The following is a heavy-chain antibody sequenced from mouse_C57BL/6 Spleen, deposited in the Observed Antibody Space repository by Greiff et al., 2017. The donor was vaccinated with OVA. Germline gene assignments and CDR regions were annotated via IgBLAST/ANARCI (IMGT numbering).Heavy chain of an antibody. CDR3: ARSPIYYDYDWYFDV. CDR2: INPNNGGT. J-gene: IGHJ1*03. D-gene: IGHD2-4*01. V-gene: IGHV1-26*01. CDR1: GYTFTDYY. Sequence: VQLQQSGPELVKPGASVKISCKASGYTFTDYYMNWVKQSHGKSLEWIGDINPNNGGTSYNQKFKGKATLTVDKSSSTAYMELRSLTSEDSAVYYCARSPIYYDYDWYFDVWGTGTTVTVSS.